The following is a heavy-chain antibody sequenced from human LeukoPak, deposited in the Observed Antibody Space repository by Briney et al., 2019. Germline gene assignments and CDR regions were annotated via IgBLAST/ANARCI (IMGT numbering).Heavy chain of an antibody. CDR1: GDSISSNYW. D-gene: IGHD3-22*01. CDR2: IHHSGST. V-gene: IGHV4-4*02. CDR3: ARGIPGYFGTSGYYYEY. Sequence: SETLSLTCTVSGDSISSNYWWTWVRQPPGKGLEWIGEIHHSGSTNYSPSLKSRVTISVDNSRNQFSLGLSSASAADTAVYYCARGIPGYFGTSGYYYEYWGQGTLVTVSS. J-gene: IGHJ4*02.